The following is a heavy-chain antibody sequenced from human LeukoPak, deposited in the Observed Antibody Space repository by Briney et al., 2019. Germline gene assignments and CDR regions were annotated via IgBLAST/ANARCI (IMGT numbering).Heavy chain of an antibody. Sequence: GGSLRLSCAASGFTFSSYGMHWVRQAPGKGLEWVAVISYDGSNKYYADSVKGRFTISRDNSKNTLYLQMNSLRAEDTAVYYCAKSEGDYWGQGTLVTVSS. V-gene: IGHV3-30*18. CDR2: ISYDGSNK. CDR1: GFTFSSYG. J-gene: IGHJ4*02. D-gene: IGHD1-14*01. CDR3: AKSEGDY.